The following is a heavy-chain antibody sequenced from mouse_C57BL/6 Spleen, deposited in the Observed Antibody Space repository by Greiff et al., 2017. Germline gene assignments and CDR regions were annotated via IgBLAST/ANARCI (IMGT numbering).Heavy chain of an antibody. CDR2: IYPGSGST. CDR1: GYTFTSYW. Sequence: QVHVKQPGAELVKPGASVKMSCKASGYTFTSYWITWVKQRPGQGLEWIGDIYPGSGSTNFNEKFKSKATLTVDTSSSTAYMQLSSLTSEDSAVYYCARFGGFLFDYWGQGTTLTVSS. CDR3: ARFGGFLFDY. J-gene: IGHJ2*01. V-gene: IGHV1-55*01.